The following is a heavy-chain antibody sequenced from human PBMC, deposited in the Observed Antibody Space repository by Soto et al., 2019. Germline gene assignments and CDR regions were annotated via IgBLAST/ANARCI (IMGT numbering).Heavy chain of an antibody. CDR2: IYFRGNT. D-gene: IGHD3-22*01. V-gene: IGHV4-31*03. Sequence: SETLSLTCSVSGDSISRIDYYWTWIRQHPEKGLEWIGNIYFRGNTYYSPSLESRLTISVDTSKNQFSLKLSSVTAADTAAYYCAREGGSYDSGGYLIRGAFDIWGQGTMVTVSS. J-gene: IGHJ3*02. CDR1: GDSISRIDYY. CDR3: AREGGSYDSGGYLIRGAFDI.